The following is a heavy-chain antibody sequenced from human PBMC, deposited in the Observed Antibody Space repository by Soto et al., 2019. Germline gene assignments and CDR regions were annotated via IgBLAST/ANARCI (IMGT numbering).Heavy chain of an antibody. CDR2: IDNSGIT. CDR3: ARNYVNYGHYFDS. V-gene: IGHV4-31*03. Sequence: QVQLQESGPGLVKPSQTLSLTCTVSGGSISSTDHYWGWIRQHPERGLEWIGYIDNSGITYDNPSLKSRVAMSVETSQNQFSRKLRSVTAADTAVYYCARNYVNYGHYFDSWGQGTLVTVSS. J-gene: IGHJ4*02. D-gene: IGHD4-17*01. CDR1: GGSISSTDHY.